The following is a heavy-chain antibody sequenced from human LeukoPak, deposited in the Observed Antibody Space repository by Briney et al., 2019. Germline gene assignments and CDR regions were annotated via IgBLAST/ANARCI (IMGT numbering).Heavy chain of an antibody. Sequence: SVKVSRKESGDTLSSYMISSGRQAPGQGLGWMGRIIPILGIAKAAQKFQGRVTITTDESTSTACMELSSLRSEDTAVYYCTIYGGYDRPFDYWGQGTLVTVSS. J-gene: IGHJ4*02. CDR1: GDTLSSYM. CDR3: TIYGGYDRPFDY. D-gene: IGHD5-12*01. CDR2: IIPILGIA. V-gene: IGHV1-69*05.